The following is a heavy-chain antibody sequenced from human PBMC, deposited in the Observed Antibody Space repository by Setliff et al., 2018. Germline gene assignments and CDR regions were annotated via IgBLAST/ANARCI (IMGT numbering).Heavy chain of an antibody. Sequence: SETLSLTCTVFDGSMSSHYWSWIRQPPDKGLEWIGYIFYSGSTNYSPSLKSRVSMSLDTSKNQFSLKLSSVTAADTAVYYCARDRSTVIRGVTSFFYYYMDVWGGGTTVTVSS. D-gene: IGHD3-10*01. CDR3: ARDRSTVIRGVTSFFYYYMDV. CDR1: DGSMSSHY. J-gene: IGHJ6*03. V-gene: IGHV4-59*11. CDR2: IFYSGST.